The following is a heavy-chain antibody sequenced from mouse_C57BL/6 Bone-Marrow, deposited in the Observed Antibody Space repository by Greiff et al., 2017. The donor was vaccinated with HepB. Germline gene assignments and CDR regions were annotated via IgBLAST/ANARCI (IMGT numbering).Heavy chain of an antibody. CDR2: IDPEDGDT. Sequence: VHVKQSGAELVRPGASVKLSCTASGFNIKDYYMHWVKQRPEQGLEWIGRIDPEDGDTEYAPKFQGKATMTADTSSNTAYLQLSSLTSEDTAVYYCTTIYYDYDGLDYWGQGTTLTVSS. CDR1: GFNIKDYY. D-gene: IGHD2-4*01. CDR3: TTIYYDYDGLDY. V-gene: IGHV14-1*01. J-gene: IGHJ2*01.